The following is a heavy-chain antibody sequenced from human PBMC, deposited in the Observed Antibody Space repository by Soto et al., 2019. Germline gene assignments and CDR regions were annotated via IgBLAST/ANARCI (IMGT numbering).Heavy chain of an antibody. CDR1: GGSFSVYY. Sequence: PSETLSLTCAVYGGSFSVYYWSWIRHPPGKGLEWIGEINHSGSTNYNPSLKSRVTISVDTSKNQFSLKLSSVTAADTAVYYCAKLYAYYDFWSGYYENWFDPWGQGTLVTVSS. V-gene: IGHV4-34*01. J-gene: IGHJ5*02. D-gene: IGHD3-3*01. CDR2: INHSGST. CDR3: AKLYAYYDFWSGYYENWFDP.